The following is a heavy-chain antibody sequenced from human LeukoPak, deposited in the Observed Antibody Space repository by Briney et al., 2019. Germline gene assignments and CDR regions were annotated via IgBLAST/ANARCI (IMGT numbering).Heavy chain of an antibody. CDR1: GGTFSSYA. CDR3: ASQQLEFFDY. J-gene: IGHJ4*02. Sequence: GASVKVSCKASGGTFSSYAISWVRQAPGQGLEWMGRIIPILGIANYPQKFQGRVTITADKSTSTAYMELSSLRSEDTAVYYCASQQLEFFDYWGQGTLVTVSS. CDR2: IIPILGIA. V-gene: IGHV1-69*04. D-gene: IGHD6-13*01.